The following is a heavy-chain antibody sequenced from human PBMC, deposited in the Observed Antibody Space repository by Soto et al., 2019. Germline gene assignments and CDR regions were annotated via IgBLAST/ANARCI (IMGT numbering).Heavy chain of an antibody. CDR1: GFTVDDYA. D-gene: IGHD1-26*01. CDR2: ISWDRGSI. CDR3: AKYIEVSGSYLFDY. J-gene: IGHJ4*02. V-gene: IGHV3-9*01. Sequence: EVQLVESGGGWVQPGRALRLSCAASGFTVDDYAMHWVRQAPGKGLEWVSGISWDRGSIGYADSVKGRFTISRDNAKNSLYLQMNSLRAEDRALYYCAKYIEVSGSYLFDYWGQGTLVTVSS.